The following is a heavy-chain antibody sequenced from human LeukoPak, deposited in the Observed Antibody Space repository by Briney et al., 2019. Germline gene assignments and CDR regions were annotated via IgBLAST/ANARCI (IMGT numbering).Heavy chain of an antibody. V-gene: IGHV1-18*01. J-gene: IGHJ5*02. CDR2: ISAYNGNT. CDR1: GYTFTSYG. D-gene: IGHD2-21*02. Sequence: ASVKVSCKASGYTFTSYGISWVRQAPGQGLEWMGWISAYNGNTNYAQKLQGRVTMTTDTSTSTAYMELRSLRSDDTAVYYCGRGGVVGVTENNWFAPGGQGPLVTVSS. CDR3: GRGGVVGVTENNWFAP.